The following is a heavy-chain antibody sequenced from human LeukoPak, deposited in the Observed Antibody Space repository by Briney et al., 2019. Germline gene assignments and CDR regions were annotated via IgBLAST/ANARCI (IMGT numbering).Heavy chain of an antibody. Sequence: GESLKISCKGSGYSFTSYWNGWVRQMPGKGLEWMGIIYPGDSDTRYSPSFQGQVTISADKSISTAYLQWSSLKASDTAMYYCARRAITMVRGVNMGGYYFDYWGQGTLVTVSS. CDR3: ARRAITMVRGVNMGGYYFDY. D-gene: IGHD3-10*01. CDR2: IYPGDSDT. J-gene: IGHJ4*02. CDR1: GYSFTSYW. V-gene: IGHV5-51*01.